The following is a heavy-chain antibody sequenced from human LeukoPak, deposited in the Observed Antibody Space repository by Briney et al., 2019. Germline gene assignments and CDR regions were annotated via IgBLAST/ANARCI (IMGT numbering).Heavy chain of an antibody. D-gene: IGHD2-15*01. CDR3: AREDYCGGGSYYSGYFQH. Sequence: SETLSLNCTVSGGSISSYYWSWIGQPPGKGLEWIGYIYYSGITDYNPSLRSRVTISVDTSKNQFSLKLSSVTAADTAVYYCAREDYCGGGSYYSGYFQHWGQGTLVTVSS. J-gene: IGHJ1*01. V-gene: IGHV4-59*01. CDR2: IYYSGIT. CDR1: GGSISSYY.